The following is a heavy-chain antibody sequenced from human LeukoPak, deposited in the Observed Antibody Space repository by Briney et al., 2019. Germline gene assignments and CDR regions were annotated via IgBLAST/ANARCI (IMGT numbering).Heavy chain of an antibody. Sequence: EGSLRLSCAASGFTFSDYYMSWIRQAPGKGLEWVSYISSSGSTIYYADSVKGRFTISRDNSKNTLYLQMNSLRAEDTAVYYCARDLAAAAYTGPAAGYWGQGTLVTVSS. D-gene: IGHD6-13*01. J-gene: IGHJ4*02. V-gene: IGHV3-11*04. CDR3: ARDLAAAAYTGPAAGY. CDR2: ISSSGSTI. CDR1: GFTFSDYY.